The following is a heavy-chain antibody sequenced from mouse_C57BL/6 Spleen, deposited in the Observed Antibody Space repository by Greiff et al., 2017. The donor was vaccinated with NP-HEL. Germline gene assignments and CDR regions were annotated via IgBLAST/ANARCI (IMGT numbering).Heavy chain of an antibody. CDR3: ARGYYSNYVTCWYFDV. V-gene: IGHV14-3*01. CDR2: IDPANGNT. J-gene: IGHJ1*03. Sequence: VQLQQSVAELVRPGASVKLSCTASGFNIKNTYMHWVKQRPEQGLEWIGRIDPANGNTKYAPKFPGKATITADTSSNTAYLQLSSLTSEDTAIYYCARGYYSNYVTCWYFDVWGTGTTVTVSS. D-gene: IGHD2-5*01. CDR1: GFNIKNTY.